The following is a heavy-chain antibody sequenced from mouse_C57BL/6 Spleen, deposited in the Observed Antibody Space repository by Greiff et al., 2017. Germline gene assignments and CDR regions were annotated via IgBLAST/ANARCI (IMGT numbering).Heavy chain of an antibody. V-gene: IGHV1-78*01. J-gene: IGHJ3*01. D-gene: IGHD1-1*01. Sequence: QVLLQQSDAELVKPGASVKISCTVSGYTFTDHTIPWMQQSPEQGLEWIGYIYPRVGSTKYNEKFKGKATLTADKSSSTAYMQLNSLTSEDSAVYFCANYYGSIPFAYWGQGTLVTVSA. CDR1: GYTFTDHT. CDR3: ANYYGSIPFAY. CDR2: IYPRVGST.